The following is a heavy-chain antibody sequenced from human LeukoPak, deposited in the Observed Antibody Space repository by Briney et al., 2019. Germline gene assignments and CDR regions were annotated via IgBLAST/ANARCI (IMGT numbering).Heavy chain of an antibody. CDR2: ISSSGSTI. Sequence: PGGSLRLSCAASGFTFSSYEMNWVRQAPGKGLEWVSDISSSGSTIYYADSVEGRFTISRDNAKNSLYLQMNSLRAEDTAVYSCAELGITMIGGVWGKGTTVTIPS. CDR1: GFTFSSYE. V-gene: IGHV3-48*03. J-gene: IGHJ6*04. D-gene: IGHD3-10*02. CDR3: AELGITMIGGV.